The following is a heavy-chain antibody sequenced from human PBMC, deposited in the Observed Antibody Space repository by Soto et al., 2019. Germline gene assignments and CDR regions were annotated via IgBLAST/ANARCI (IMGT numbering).Heavy chain of an antibody. Sequence: ASVKVSCKVSGYTLTELSMHCVRQAPGKGLEWMGGFDPEDGETIYAQKFQGRVTMTEDTSTDTAYMELSSLRSEDTAVYYCATARFSRRGPQFDYWGQGTLVTVSS. CDR3: ATARFSRRGPQFDY. CDR1: GYTLTELS. D-gene: IGHD3-3*01. V-gene: IGHV1-24*01. J-gene: IGHJ4*02. CDR2: FDPEDGET.